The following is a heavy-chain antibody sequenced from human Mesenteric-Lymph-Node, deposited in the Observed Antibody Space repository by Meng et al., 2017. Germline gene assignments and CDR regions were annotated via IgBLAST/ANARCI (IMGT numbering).Heavy chain of an antibody. CDR2: IYYSGST. V-gene: IGHV4-38-2*02. D-gene: IGHD3-10*01. CDR1: GYSISSGYY. J-gene: IGHJ6*02. CDR3: ARKRGYYYGSGNYYYYGMDV. Sequence: SETLSLTCTVSGYSISSGYYWGWIRQPPGKGLEWIGYIYYSGSTNYNPSLKSRVTISVDTSKNQFSLKLSSVTAADTAVYYCARKRGYYYGSGNYYYYGMDVWGQGTTVTVSS.